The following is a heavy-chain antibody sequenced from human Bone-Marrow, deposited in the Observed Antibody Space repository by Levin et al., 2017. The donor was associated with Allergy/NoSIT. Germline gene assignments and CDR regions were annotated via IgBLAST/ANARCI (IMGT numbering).Heavy chain of an antibody. D-gene: IGHD6-13*01. CDR3: ARDPVAASGTGGGSDGMDV. CDR1: GFTFSYYW. Sequence: GESLKISCAASGFTFSYYWMTWVRQAPGKGLEWVANIKQDGSEKYYVDSVKGRFTISRDNAKKSLYLQMNSLRVEDTAVYYCARDPVAASGTGGGSDGMDVWGQGTAVTVSS. J-gene: IGHJ6*02. CDR2: IKQDGSEK. V-gene: IGHV3-7*01.